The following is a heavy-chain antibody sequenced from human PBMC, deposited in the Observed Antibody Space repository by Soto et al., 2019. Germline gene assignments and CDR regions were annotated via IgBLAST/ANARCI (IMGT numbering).Heavy chain of an antibody. CDR3: ATVVEY. J-gene: IGHJ4*02. D-gene: IGHD2-15*01. CDR1: GFTFTNYW. V-gene: IGHV3-74*01. Sequence: EVQLVQSGGGSVQPGGSLRLSCAASGFTFTNYWMHWVRQVPGQGLVWVSLIDGVGTGTSYSYSVRGRFTISRDKAENTLYLQINSLRAEYTAVYYCATVVEYWGQGTLVTVSS. CDR2: IDGVGTGT.